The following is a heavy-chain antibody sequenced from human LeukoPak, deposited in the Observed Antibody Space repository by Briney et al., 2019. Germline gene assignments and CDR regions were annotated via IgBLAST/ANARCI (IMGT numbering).Heavy chain of an antibody. Sequence: SRGSLRLSCAASGFTFSSYGMHWVRQAPGKGLEWVAFIRYDGSNKYYEDSVKGRFTISRDNSKNTLYLQMNSLRAEDTAVYYCAKDRLSKVVPAATGYFDYWGQGTLVTVSS. CDR2: IRYDGSNK. CDR1: GFTFSSYG. CDR3: AKDRLSKVVPAATGYFDY. V-gene: IGHV3-30*02. D-gene: IGHD2-2*01. J-gene: IGHJ4*02.